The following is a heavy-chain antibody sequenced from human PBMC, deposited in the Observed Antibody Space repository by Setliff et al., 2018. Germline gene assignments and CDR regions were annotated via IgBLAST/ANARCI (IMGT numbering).Heavy chain of an antibody. CDR2: IKQDGSDT. V-gene: IGHV3-7*01. Sequence: SGGSLRLSCAASGFTFSGYWVSWVRQAPGKGLEWVANIKQDGSDTYYLDSVKGRFTISRDNAKNSLYLQMNSLRAEDTAVYYCARDFYSYGSRSYYKTNLDYWGQGTQVTVSS. CDR3: ARDFYSYGSRSYYKTNLDY. CDR1: GFTFSGYW. D-gene: IGHD3-10*01. J-gene: IGHJ4*02.